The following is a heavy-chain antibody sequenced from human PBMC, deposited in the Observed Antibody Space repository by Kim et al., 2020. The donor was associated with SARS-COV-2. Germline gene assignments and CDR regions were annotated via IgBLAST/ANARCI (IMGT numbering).Heavy chain of an antibody. CDR2: IYYSGST. Sequence: SETLSLTCTVSGGSISSYYWSWIRQPPGKGLEWIGYIYYSGSTNYNPSLKSRVTISVDTSKNQFSLKLSSVTAADTAVYYCARGYCSGGSCYSALDYWGQGTLVTVSS. V-gene: IGHV4-59*01. CDR1: GGSISSYY. J-gene: IGHJ4*02. CDR3: ARGYCSGGSCYSALDY. D-gene: IGHD2-15*01.